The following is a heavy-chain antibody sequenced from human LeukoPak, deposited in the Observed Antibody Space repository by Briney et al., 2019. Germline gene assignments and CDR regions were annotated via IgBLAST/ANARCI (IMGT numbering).Heavy chain of an antibody. CDR2: LYHTGGT. D-gene: IGHD2-2*01. J-gene: IGHJ3*02. CDR3: ARVWGGFCRSAICSDAFDI. V-gene: IGHV4-30-2*01. Sequence: SETLSLTCTVSGDPINSGGYYWSWIRQPPGKGLEWIGYLYHTGGTCYNPSLKSRVTISEDRSKNQFSLNLTSVTAADTAVYYCARVWGGFCRSAICSDAFDIWGQGTKVTVSS. CDR1: GDPINSGGYY.